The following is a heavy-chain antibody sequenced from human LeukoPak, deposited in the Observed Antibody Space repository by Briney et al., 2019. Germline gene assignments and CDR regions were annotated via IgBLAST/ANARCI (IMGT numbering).Heavy chain of an antibody. J-gene: IGHJ3*01. Sequence: GRSLRLSCVGSGFSLEDDAMHWVGQVPGTGLEGVSSISWDSGGQASTDSVKVRFTISRENDKHSLYIQMNSLRVEDTVFYYCIKDMGFDLLKDGFHVWGQGTLVTVSS. CDR3: IKDMGFDLLKDGFHV. V-gene: IGHV3-9*01. CDR1: GFSLEDDA. CDR2: ISWDSGGQ. D-gene: IGHD3-9*01.